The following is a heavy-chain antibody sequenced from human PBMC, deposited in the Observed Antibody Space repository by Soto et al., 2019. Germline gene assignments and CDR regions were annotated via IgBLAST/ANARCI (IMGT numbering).Heavy chain of an antibody. D-gene: IGHD4-4*01. J-gene: IGHJ6*03. V-gene: IGHV4-59*01. CDR2: IYYSGST. CDR3: ARVKVDDYSNYIHYYYYMDV. CDR1: GGSISSYY. Sequence: SETLSLTCTVSGGSISSYYWSWIRQPPGKGLEWIGYIYYSGSTNYNPSLKSRVTISVDTSKNQFSLKLSSVTAADTAVYYCARVKVDDYSNYIHYYYYMDVWGKGTTVTVSS.